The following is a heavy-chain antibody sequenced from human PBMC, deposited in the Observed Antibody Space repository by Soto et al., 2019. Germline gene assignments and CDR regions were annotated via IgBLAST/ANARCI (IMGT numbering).Heavy chain of an antibody. J-gene: IGHJ4*02. Sequence: QVQLQESGPGLVKPSGTLSLTCAVSGGSISSSNWWSWVRQPPGKGLEWIGEIYHSGNTNYNPSLKRRVTMAVDKSRNQFSLKLSSVTVADTAVYYCARRWGEGRVDYWGQGTLVTVSS. CDR3: ARRWGEGRVDY. CDR2: IYHSGNT. V-gene: IGHV4-4*02. D-gene: IGHD3-10*01. CDR1: GGSISSSNW.